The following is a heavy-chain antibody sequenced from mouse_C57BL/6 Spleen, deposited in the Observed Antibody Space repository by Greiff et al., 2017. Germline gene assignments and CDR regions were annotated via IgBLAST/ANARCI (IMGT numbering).Heavy chain of an antibody. CDR3: TRDYGNYVYYFDY. CDR1: GFTFSSYA. D-gene: IGHD2-1*01. CDR2: ISSGGDYI. V-gene: IGHV5-9-1*02. J-gene: IGHJ2*01. Sequence: EVKLVESGEGLVKPGGSLKLSCAASGFTFSSYAMSWVRQTPEKRLEWVAYISSGGDYIYYADTVKGRFTISRDNARNTLYLQMSSLKSEDTAMYYCTRDYGNYVYYFDYWGQGTTLTVSS.